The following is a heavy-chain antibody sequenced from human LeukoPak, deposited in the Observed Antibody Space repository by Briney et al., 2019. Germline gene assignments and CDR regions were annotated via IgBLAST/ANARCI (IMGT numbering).Heavy chain of an antibody. Sequence: KPSETLSLTCTVSGGSISSSSYYWGWIRQPPGKGLEWIGRIYYSGSTYYNPSLKSRVTISVDTSKNQFSLKLSSVTAADTAVYYCARHPLLSGWPNWFDPWGQGTLVTVSS. CDR1: GGSISSSSYY. V-gene: IGHV4-39*07. J-gene: IGHJ5*02. CDR3: ARHPLLSGWPNWFDP. CDR2: IYYSGST. D-gene: IGHD6-19*01.